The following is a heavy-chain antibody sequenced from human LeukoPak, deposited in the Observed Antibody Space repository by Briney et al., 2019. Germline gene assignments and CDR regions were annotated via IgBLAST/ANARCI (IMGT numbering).Heavy chain of an antibody. CDR2: IYHSGST. D-gene: IGHD2-2*01. V-gene: IGHV4-38-2*01. Sequence: SETLSLTCAVSGYSISTGRYWGWIRQPPGKGLEWIGSIYHSGSTYYNPSLKSRVTISVDTSKNQFSLNLRSVTAADTAVYYCARSLSTAGIDYWGQGPLVTVSS. J-gene: IGHJ4*02. CDR3: ARSLSTAGIDY. CDR1: GYSISTGRY.